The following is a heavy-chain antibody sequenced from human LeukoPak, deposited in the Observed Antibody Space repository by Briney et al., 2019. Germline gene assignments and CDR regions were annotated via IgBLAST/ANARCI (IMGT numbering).Heavy chain of an antibody. CDR3: AKMGGSGSYRSY. CDR1: GFTFSSYG. D-gene: IGHD3-10*01. V-gene: IGHV3-30*02. CDR2: IWYDGSNK. Sequence: GGSLRLSCAASGFTFSSYGIHWVGQAPRKGLAWVAFIWYDGSNKYYADAVKGRITISSDNSKNTLYLQMNSLRAEDTAVYYCAKMGGSGSYRSYWGQGTLVTVSS. J-gene: IGHJ4*02.